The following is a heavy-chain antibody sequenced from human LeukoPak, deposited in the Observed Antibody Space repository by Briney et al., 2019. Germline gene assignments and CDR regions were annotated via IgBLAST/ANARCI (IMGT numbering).Heavy chain of an antibody. CDR3: ARGRSGQQLVHTRYYYYMDV. CDR1: GGPFRGSY. CDR2: INNMEST. D-gene: IGHD6-13*01. J-gene: IGHJ6*03. V-gene: IGHV4-34*01. Sequence: PPKPRPLTCPANGGPFRGSYWSGTPNPQGKGLDGIGEINNMESTNYNPSLKSRVTISVDTSKNQFSLKLSSVTAADTAVYYCARGRSGQQLVHTRYYYYMDVWGKGTTVTVSS.